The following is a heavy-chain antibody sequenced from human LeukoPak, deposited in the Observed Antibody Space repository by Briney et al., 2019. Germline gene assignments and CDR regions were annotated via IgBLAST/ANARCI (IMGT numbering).Heavy chain of an antibody. V-gene: IGHV4-59*01. CDR3: ARRTGYYDGFDY. CDR1: GGSISSYY. Sequence: PSETLSLTCTVSGGSISSYYWSWIRQPPGKGLEWTGYIYYSRSTNYNPSLKSRVTISVDTSKNQFSLKLSSVTAADTAVYYCARRTGYYDGFDYWGQGTLVTVSS. J-gene: IGHJ4*02. CDR2: IYYSRST. D-gene: IGHD3/OR15-3a*01.